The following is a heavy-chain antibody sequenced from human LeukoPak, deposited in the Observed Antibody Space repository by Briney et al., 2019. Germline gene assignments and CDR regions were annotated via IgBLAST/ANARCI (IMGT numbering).Heavy chain of an antibody. CDR3: ARDNVTGCDD. Sequence: PSETLPLTCTVSVGSISCYYWRLIPQPAGKGVGWIGRIYSSGSTNYNPSLNSRVTMSVDTSKNQFSLRLSSVTAAGTAVYYCARDNVTGCDDGGEGTLLTVSS. J-gene: IGHJ4*02. CDR1: VGSISCYY. D-gene: IGHD2-21*02. V-gene: IGHV4-4*07. CDR2: IYSSGST.